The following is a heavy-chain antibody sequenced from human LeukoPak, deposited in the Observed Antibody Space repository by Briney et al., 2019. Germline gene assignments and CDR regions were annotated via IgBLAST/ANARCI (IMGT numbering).Heavy chain of an antibody. V-gene: IGHV3-49*04. CDR2: IRRKAYRGTT. CDR1: GLTFGDHA. Sequence: GGSLRLSCRAFGLTFGDHAMSWVRQAPGKGLEWVGFIRRKAYRGTTEYAASVKGRFNILRDDSKSIAYLKMNSLEIEDTGFYYCTRGPIQLWIHNAMDVWGQGTTVTVSS. CDR3: TRGPIQLWIHNAMDV. D-gene: IGHD5-18*01. J-gene: IGHJ6*02.